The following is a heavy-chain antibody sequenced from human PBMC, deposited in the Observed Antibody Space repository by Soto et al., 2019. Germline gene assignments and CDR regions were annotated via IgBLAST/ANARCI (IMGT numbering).Heavy chain of an antibody. CDR1: GGSISSGGYY. CDR2: IYHSGTT. D-gene: IGHD2-15*01. CDR3: ARGQVVAAQH. Sequence: SETLSLTCTVSGGSISSGGYYWSWIRQHPGKGLEWIGYIYHSGTTYYNPSLKSRVTISVDTSKNQFSLKLTSVTAADTAVYYCARGQVVAAQHWGQGTLVTVSS. J-gene: IGHJ4*02. V-gene: IGHV4-31*03.